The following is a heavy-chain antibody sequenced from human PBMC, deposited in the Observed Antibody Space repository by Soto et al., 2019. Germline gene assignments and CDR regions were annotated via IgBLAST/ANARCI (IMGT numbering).Heavy chain of an antibody. D-gene: IGHD3-9*01. CDR2: IYHSGST. CDR3: ARDYYDILTGYYRNYYYGMDV. CDR1: GYSISSGYY. J-gene: IGHJ6*02. Sequence: SETLSLTCTVSGYSISSGYYWGWIRQPPGKGLEWIGSIYHSGSTYYNPSLKSRVTISVDTSKNQFSLKLSSVTAADTAVYYCARDYYDILTGYYRNYYYGMDVWGQGTTVTVSS. V-gene: IGHV4-38-2*02.